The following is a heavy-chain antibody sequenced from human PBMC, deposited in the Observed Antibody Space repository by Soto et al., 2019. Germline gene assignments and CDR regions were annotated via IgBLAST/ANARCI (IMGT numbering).Heavy chain of an antibody. J-gene: IGHJ6*02. V-gene: IGHV1-18*04. D-gene: IGHD3-22*01. CDR2: ISPKSGSI. CDR3: VKDRDSNSWPSRDV. Sequence: GASVKVSCKAFGFIFNNYAISWVRQAPGQGLEWMGWISPKSGSIKYAQKFQGRVIMTTDTSTSTAYMEVRSLRSDDTAVYYCVKDRDSNSWPSRDVWGPGTTVTSP. CDR1: GFIFNNYA.